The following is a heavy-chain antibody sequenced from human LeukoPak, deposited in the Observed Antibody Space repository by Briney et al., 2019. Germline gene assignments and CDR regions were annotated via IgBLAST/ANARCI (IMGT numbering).Heavy chain of an antibody. CDR2: IYYSGST. Sequence: PSETLSLTCTVSGGSISSDNYFWGWIRQPPGKGLEWIGSIYYSGSTYYNPSLKSRVTISVDTSKNQFSLRLSSVTVADTAVYYCARGQWLDWFDPWGQGTLVTVSS. D-gene: IGHD6-19*01. CDR3: ARGQWLDWFDP. CDR1: GGSISSDNYF. V-gene: IGHV4-39*01. J-gene: IGHJ5*02.